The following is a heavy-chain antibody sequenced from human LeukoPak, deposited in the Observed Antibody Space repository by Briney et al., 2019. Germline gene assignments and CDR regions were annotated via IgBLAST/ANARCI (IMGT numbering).Heavy chain of an antibody. CDR3: ARELTIGSSFDY. CDR2: IYYSGST. V-gene: IGHV4-38-2*02. D-gene: IGHD3-16*01. Sequence: PSETLSLTCTVSGYSISSGYYWGWIRQPPGKGLEWIGSIYYSGSTYYNPSLKSRVTISVDTSKNQFSLKLSSVTAADTAVYYCARELTIGSSFDYWGQGTLVTVSS. J-gene: IGHJ4*02. CDR1: GYSISSGYY.